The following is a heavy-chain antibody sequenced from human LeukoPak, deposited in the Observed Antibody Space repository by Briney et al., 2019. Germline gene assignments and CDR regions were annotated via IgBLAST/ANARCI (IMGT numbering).Heavy chain of an antibody. CDR3: ARGRSLTWIQLWYQYDY. CDR2: MNPNSGNT. D-gene: IGHD5-18*01. Sequence: ASVKVSCKASGYTFTSYDINLVRQATGRGLEWMGWMNPNSGNTGYAQKFQGRVTITRNTSISTAYMELSSLRSEDTAVYYCARGRSLTWIQLWYQYDYWGQGTLVTVSS. V-gene: IGHV1-8*03. J-gene: IGHJ4*02. CDR1: GYTFTSYD.